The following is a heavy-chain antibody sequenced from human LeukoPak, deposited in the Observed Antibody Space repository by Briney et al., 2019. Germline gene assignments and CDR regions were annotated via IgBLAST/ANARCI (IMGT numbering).Heavy chain of an antibody. CDR1: GGSVTNTSGYY. CDR3: ARRRSDPGAFDI. D-gene: IGHD2-21*02. J-gene: IGHJ3*02. Sequence: KSSETLSLTCSVSGGSVTNTSGYYWAWIRQSPGKRLEWIGSFYYRGNTYYNLSLKSRLTISVDTSKNQFSLKMSSVTATVTAIYYCARRRSDPGAFDIWGQGTQVTVSS. V-gene: IGHV4-39*01. CDR2: FYYRGNT.